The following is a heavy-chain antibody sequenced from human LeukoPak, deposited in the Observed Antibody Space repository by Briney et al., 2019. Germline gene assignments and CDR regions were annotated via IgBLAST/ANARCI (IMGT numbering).Heavy chain of an antibody. J-gene: IGHJ3*01. Sequence: GGSLRLSCVASGLTFSNYAMGWVRQAPGKGLEWVSVTTARGDSPYYAQSVKGRFTISRDNSENTLYLQMSSLRAEDTAIYYCAKIRAGYIPDAFDVWGQGTMVTVSS. CDR1: GLTFSNYA. CDR3: AKIRAGYIPDAFDV. CDR2: TTARGDSP. V-gene: IGHV3-23*01. D-gene: IGHD5-24*01.